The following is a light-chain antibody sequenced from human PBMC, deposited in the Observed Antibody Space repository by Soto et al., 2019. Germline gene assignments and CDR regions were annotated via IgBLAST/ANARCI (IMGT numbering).Light chain of an antibody. CDR3: QQCSNWPPEIT. CDR2: DAS. CDR1: QNISIY. V-gene: IGKV3-11*01. J-gene: IGKJ5*01. Sequence: EIVLTQSPATLSLSPGERATLSCRASQNISIYLAWYQQRPGQAPSLLIYDASNRATGIPARFSGSGSGTDFTLTISSLEPEDFAVYYCQQCSNWPPEITFGQGTRLDIK.